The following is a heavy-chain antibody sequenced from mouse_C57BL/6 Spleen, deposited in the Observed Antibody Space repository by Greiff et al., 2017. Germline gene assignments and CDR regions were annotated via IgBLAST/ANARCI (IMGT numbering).Heavy chain of an antibody. Sequence: VQLKESGGGLVQPKGSLKLSCAASGFSFNTYAMNWVRQAPGKGLEWVARIRSKSNNYATYYADSVKDRFTISRDDSESMLYLQMNNWKPEDTAMYYCVRHYYGSSFWFAYWGQGTLVTVAA. J-gene: IGHJ3*01. V-gene: IGHV10-1*01. CDR3: VRHYYGSSFWFAY. CDR2: IRSKSNNYAT. CDR1: GFSFNTYA. D-gene: IGHD1-1*01.